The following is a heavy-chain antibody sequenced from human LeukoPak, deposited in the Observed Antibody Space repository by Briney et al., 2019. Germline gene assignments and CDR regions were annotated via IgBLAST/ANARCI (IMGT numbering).Heavy chain of an antibody. Sequence: GGSLRLSCAASRFTFRDHFMSWIRQPPGKGLEYVSYISRSGSDTYYSDSVKGRFTVSRDNAKNPLFLQMNSLRAEDTAVYYCATAPTEDGDGSSPGYWGQGTLVTVSS. D-gene: IGHD4-17*01. CDR1: RFTFRDHF. J-gene: IGHJ4*02. CDR3: ATAPTEDGDGSSPGY. CDR2: ISRSGSDT. V-gene: IGHV3-11*04.